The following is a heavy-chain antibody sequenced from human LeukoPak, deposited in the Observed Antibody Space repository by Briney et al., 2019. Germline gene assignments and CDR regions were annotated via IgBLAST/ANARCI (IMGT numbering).Heavy chain of an antibody. Sequence: SETLSLTCTVSGGAINYGGWIRQPPGKGLEWIGSIYYSGTTYYNPSLKSRVTIFVDTSKNQFSLKLSSVTAADTAMYYCARGPYGDYVDAFDIWGQGTMVTVSS. J-gene: IGHJ3*02. CDR2: IYYSGTT. D-gene: IGHD4-17*01. CDR1: GGAINY. CDR3: ARGPYGDYVDAFDI. V-gene: IGHV4-39*01.